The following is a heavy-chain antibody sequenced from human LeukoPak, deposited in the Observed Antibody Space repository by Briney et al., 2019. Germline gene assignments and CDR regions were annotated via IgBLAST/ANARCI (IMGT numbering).Heavy chain of an antibody. D-gene: IGHD4-17*01. CDR2: ISSGSTYT. Sequence: GGSLRLSCAASGFSFSDYYMTWIRQAPGKGLEWISYISSGSTYTKYADSVKGRFTISRDNAKNSLYLQMNSLRAEDTAVFYCARVVVAGHGDYVDYWGQGTLVTASS. J-gene: IGHJ4*02. CDR3: ARVVVAGHGDYVDY. V-gene: IGHV3-11*06. CDR1: GFSFSDYY.